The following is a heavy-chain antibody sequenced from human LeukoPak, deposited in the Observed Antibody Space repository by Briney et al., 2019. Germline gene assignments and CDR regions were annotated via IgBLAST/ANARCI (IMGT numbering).Heavy chain of an antibody. CDR3: ARQENIVVVPAATWFDP. J-gene: IGHJ5*02. V-gene: IGHV4-39*01. CDR1: GGSLSSSSYY. CDR2: IYYSGST. D-gene: IGHD2-2*01. Sequence: SETLSLTCTVSGGSLSSSSYYWGWIRQPPGKGLEWIGSIYYSGSTYYNPSLKSRVTISVDTSKNQFPLKLSSVTDADTAVYYCARQENIVVVPAATWFDPWGQGTLVTVSS.